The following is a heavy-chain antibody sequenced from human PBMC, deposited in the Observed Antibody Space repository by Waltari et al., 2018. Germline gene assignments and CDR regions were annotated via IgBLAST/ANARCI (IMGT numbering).Heavy chain of an antibody. CDR2: IIPIFGTA. V-gene: IGHV1-69*05. J-gene: IGHJ6*02. Sequence: QVQLVQSGAEVKKPGSSVKVSCKASGGTFSSYAISWVRQAPGQGLEWMGGIIPIFGTANYAQKFQGRVTITTDESTSTAYMELSSLRSEDTAVYYCAGEKSEAKDVMEYYYGMDVWGQGTTVTVSS. CDR1: GGTFSSYA. CDR3: AGEKSEAKDVMEYYYGMDV. D-gene: IGHD1-1*01.